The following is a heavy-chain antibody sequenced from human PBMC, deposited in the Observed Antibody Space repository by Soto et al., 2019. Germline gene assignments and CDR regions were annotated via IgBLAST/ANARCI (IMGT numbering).Heavy chain of an antibody. V-gene: IGHV3-33*01. Sequence: QVQLVESGGGVVQPGRSLRLSCAASGFTFSSYGMHWVRQAPGKGLEWVAVIWYDGSNKYYADSVKGRFTISRDNSKNTLYLQMNSLRAEDTAVYYCARAPAIYSSGYGHYFDYWGQGTLVTVSS. CDR3: ARAPAIYSSGYGHYFDY. D-gene: IGHD3-22*01. CDR2: IWYDGSNK. CDR1: GFTFSSYG. J-gene: IGHJ4*02.